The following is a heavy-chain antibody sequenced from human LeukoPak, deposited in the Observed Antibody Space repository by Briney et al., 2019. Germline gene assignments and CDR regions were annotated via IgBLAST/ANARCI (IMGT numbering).Heavy chain of an antibody. D-gene: IGHD2-2*01. J-gene: IGHJ4*02. Sequence: PSETLSLTCTVSGGSISSYYWSWIRQPPGKGLEWIGYIYYSGSTNYNPSLKSRVTMSVDTSKNQFSLKLSSVTAADTAVYYCAARTQYCSSTSCYDYWGQGTLVTVSS. V-gene: IGHV4-59*12. CDR1: GGSISSYY. CDR3: AARTQYCSSTSCYDY. CDR2: IYYSGST.